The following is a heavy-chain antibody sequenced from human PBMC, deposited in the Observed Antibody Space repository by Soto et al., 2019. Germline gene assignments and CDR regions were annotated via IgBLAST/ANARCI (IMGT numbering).Heavy chain of an antibody. V-gene: IGHV4-30-2*01. CDR1: GGSISSGGYS. Sequence: QLQLQESGSGLVKPSQTLSITCAVSGGSISSGGYSWSWIRQPPGKGLEWIGYIYHSGSTYYNPSLKSRVTISVDRSKNQFSLKLSSVTAADTAVYYCARGRDYGGNFDYWGQGTLVTVSS. CDR2: IYHSGST. D-gene: IGHD4-17*01. CDR3: ARGRDYGGNFDY. J-gene: IGHJ4*02.